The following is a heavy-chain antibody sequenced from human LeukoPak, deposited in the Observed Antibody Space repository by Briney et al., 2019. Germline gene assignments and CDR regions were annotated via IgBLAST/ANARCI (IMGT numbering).Heavy chain of an antibody. D-gene: IGHD2-15*01. CDR3: ARSLGYCSGGSCYVFDY. J-gene: IGHJ4*02. CDR1: GGSISTSSCY. V-gene: IGHV4-39*07. CDR2: IYYSGST. Sequence: SETLSLTCTVSGGSISTSSCYWGWIRQPPGKGLEWIGNIYYSGSTYYNPSLKSRVTISLDTSKNQFSLKLSSVTAADTAVYYCARSLGYCSGGSCYVFDYWGQGTLVTVSS.